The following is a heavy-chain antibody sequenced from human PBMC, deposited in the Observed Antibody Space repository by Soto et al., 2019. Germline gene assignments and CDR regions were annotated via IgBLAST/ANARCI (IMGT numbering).Heavy chain of an antibody. CDR2: IDWDDDK. J-gene: IGHJ4*02. D-gene: IGHD4-17*01. CDR3: ARTPTVTGHYFDY. Sequence: SGPTLVNPPHPLTLTCTFSGFSLSTSGMRVSWIRQPPGKALEWLARIDWDDDKFYSTSLKTRLTISKDTSRNQVVLTMTNMDPVDTATYFCARTPTVTGHYFDYWGQGTLVTVSS. CDR1: GFSLSTSGMR. V-gene: IGHV2-70*04.